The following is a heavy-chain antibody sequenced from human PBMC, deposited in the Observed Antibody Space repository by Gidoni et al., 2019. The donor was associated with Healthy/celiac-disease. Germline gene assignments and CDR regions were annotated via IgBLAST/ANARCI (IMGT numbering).Heavy chain of an antibody. CDR3: ARTYVSGSYHDAFDI. CDR2: IYYRGST. Sequence: LQLQDSGPGLVQPSPTLSLTCHVPGVSISCGGYYWSWIRQHPGKGLEWIGYIYYRGSTYYNPSLKSRVTISVDTSKDQFALKLNSVTAADTAVYYCARTYVSGSYHDAFDIWGQVTMVTVSS. J-gene: IGHJ3*02. CDR1: GVSISCGGYY. D-gene: IGHD3-10*01. V-gene: IGHV4-31*03.